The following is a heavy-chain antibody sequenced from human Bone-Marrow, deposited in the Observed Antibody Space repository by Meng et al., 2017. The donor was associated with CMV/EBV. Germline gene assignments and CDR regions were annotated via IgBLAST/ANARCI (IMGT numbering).Heavy chain of an antibody. CDR2: ISSNNNYI. J-gene: IGHJ4*02. Sequence: GESLKISCAASGFTFSSYAMHWVRQAPGKGLEWVSSISSNNNYIYYADSMKGRFTISRDNAENSLYLQMNSLTVEDTAVYYCASGGCSSTSCYFPYYFDYWGQRALVTVSS. CDR1: GFTFSSYA. V-gene: IGHV3-21*01. CDR3: ASGGCSSTSCYFPYYFDY. D-gene: IGHD2-2*01.